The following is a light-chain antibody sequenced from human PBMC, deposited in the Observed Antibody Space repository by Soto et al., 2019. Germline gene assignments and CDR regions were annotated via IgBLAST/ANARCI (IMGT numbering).Light chain of an antibody. Sequence: QSALTQPRSVSGSPGQSVTISCTGTSSDIGRYNYVSWYQHHPGKAPQLIIYDVSKRPSGVPDRFSGSKSGNTASLTISGLQAEDEADHYCCSYAGNYSYVFGTGTKSPS. CDR3: CSYAGNYSYV. J-gene: IGLJ1*01. CDR1: SSDIGRYNY. V-gene: IGLV2-11*01. CDR2: DVS.